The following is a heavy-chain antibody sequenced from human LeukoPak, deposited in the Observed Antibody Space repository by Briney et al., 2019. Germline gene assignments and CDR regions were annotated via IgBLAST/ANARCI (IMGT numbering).Heavy chain of an antibody. Sequence: PSETLSLTCTVSGGSISSYYWSWIRQPPGKGLEWIGYIYYSGSTNYNPSLKSRVTISVDRSKNQFSLKLSSVTAADTAVYYCAREYYDILTGYRPLDYWGQGTLVTVSS. CDR2: IYYSGST. J-gene: IGHJ4*02. CDR3: AREYYDILTGYRPLDY. CDR1: GGSISSYY. D-gene: IGHD3-9*01. V-gene: IGHV4-59*12.